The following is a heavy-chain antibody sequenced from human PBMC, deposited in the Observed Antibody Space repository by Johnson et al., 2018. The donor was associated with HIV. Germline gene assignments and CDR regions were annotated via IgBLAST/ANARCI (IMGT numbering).Heavy chain of an antibody. CDR3: ARSYYDSSGYYHDAFDI. J-gene: IGHJ3*02. V-gene: IGHV3-33*08. D-gene: IGHD3-22*01. Sequence: QVQLVESGGGLVKPGGSLRLSCTASGFIFSDYYMSWIRQAPGKGLEWVALIWYDGSNKYYADSVKGRFTISRDNSKNTLYLQMNSLRAEDTALYYCARSYYDSSGYYHDAFDIWGQGTMVTVSS. CDR2: IWYDGSNK. CDR1: GFIFSDYY.